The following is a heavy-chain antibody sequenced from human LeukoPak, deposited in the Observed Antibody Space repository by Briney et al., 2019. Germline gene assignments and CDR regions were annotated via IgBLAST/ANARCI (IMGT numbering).Heavy chain of an antibody. D-gene: IGHD1-26*01. CDR2: ISSSGSTI. J-gene: IGHJ3*02. CDR1: GFTFSDYY. V-gene: IGHV3-11*01. Sequence: GGSLRLSCAASGFTFSDYYMSWIRQAPGKGLAWVSYISSSGSTIYYAGSVKGRFTISRDNARNSLYLQMNSLRAEDTAVYYCARVDAGATLFDAFDIWGQGTMVTVSP. CDR3: ARVDAGATLFDAFDI.